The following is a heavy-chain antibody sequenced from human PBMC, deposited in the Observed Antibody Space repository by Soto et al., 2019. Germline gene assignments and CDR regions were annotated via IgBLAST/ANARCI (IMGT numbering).Heavy chain of an antibody. J-gene: IGHJ5*02. CDR3: ASEYCRGGSCYSGMRGYNWFDP. CDR1: GGSFSGYD. Sequence: LSLTCAVYGGSFSGYDWSWIRQPPGKGLEWIGEINHSGSTNYNPSLKRRVTISVDTSKNQLSLKLSSVTDADTAVYYCASEYCRGGSCYSGMRGYNWFDPWGQGSLDTDSS. V-gene: IGHV4-34*01. D-gene: IGHD2-15*01. CDR2: INHSGST.